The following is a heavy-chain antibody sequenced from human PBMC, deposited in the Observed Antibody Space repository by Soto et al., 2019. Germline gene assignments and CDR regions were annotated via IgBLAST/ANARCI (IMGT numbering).Heavy chain of an antibody. J-gene: IGHJ6*03. D-gene: IGHD2-2*01. CDR2: INHSGST. Sequence: LEILSLTCAVYGGSFIGYYWSWIRQPPGKGLEWIGEINHSGSTNYNPSLKSRVTISVDTSKNQFSMKLSSVTAADTAVYYCARGLLYSSTSWMGYYYYMDVWGKGTTVTVSS. CDR3: ARGLLYSSTSWMGYYYYMDV. CDR1: GGSFIGYY. V-gene: IGHV4-34*01.